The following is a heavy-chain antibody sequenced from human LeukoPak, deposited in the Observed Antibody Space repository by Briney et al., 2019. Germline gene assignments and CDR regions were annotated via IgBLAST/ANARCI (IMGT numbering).Heavy chain of an antibody. D-gene: IGHD1-26*01. Sequence: ASVTVSCKASGYTFTSYDINWVRQATGQGLEWMGWMNPNSGNTGYAQKFQGRVTMTRNTSISTAYMELSSLRSEDAAVYYCARRGWEHQIDYWGQGTLVTVSS. CDR1: GYTFTSYD. V-gene: IGHV1-8*01. CDR2: MNPNSGNT. CDR3: ARRGWEHQIDY. J-gene: IGHJ4*02.